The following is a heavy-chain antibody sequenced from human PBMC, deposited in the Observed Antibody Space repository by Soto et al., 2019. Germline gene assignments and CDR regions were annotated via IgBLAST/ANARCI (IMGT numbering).Heavy chain of an antibody. J-gene: IGHJ4*02. CDR1: GFTFSSSD. D-gene: IGHD6-13*01. V-gene: IGHV3-13*05. CDR3: ARWNWQQLAFDY. Sequence: EVQLVESGGGLVQPGGSLRLSCAASGFTFSSSDMHWARKATGKGLEWVSGIGSAGDPYYAGSVKGRFTFSRETAKNSLYLQMNSLRAGDTAVYYCARWNWQQLAFDYWGQGTLVTVSS. CDR2: IGSAGDP.